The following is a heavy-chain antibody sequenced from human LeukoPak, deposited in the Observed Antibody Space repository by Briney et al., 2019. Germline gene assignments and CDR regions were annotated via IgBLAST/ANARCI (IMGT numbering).Heavy chain of an antibody. V-gene: IGHV3-23*01. D-gene: IGHD5-12*01. Sequence: GGSLRLSCAASGFPFSSSAMTWVRQAPGKGLECVSAISANAASTYYADSVRGRFTISRDNSKNTLYLQMNSLRAEDTAVYYCARDLTRYSGYDPFDYWGQGTLVTVSS. J-gene: IGHJ4*02. CDR1: GFPFSSSA. CDR3: ARDLTRYSGYDPFDY. CDR2: ISANAAST.